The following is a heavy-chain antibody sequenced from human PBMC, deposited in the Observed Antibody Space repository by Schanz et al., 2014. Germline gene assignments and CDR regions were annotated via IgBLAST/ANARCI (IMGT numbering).Heavy chain of an antibody. Sequence: QVQLVQSGVAVKKPGASVKVSCKASGYTFTSYGISWVRQAPGQGLEWMGWISAYNGNTNYAQKLQGRVTMTTDTSTSTAYMELRSLRSDDTAVYYCARDNLVSSSWYNYYGMDVWGQGTTVTVSS. CDR3: ARDNLVSSSWYNYYGMDV. CDR1: GYTFTSYG. J-gene: IGHJ6*02. CDR2: ISAYNGNT. D-gene: IGHD6-13*01. V-gene: IGHV1-18*01.